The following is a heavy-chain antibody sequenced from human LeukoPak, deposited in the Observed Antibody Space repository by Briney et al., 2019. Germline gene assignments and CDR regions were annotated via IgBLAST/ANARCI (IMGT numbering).Heavy chain of an antibody. CDR2: ISSSSSYI. D-gene: IGHD4-17*01. V-gene: IGHV3-21*01. CDR1: GFTFRSYN. Sequence: PGGSLRLSCAASGFTFRSYNMNWVHQAPGKGLEWVSSISSSSSYIYYADSVKGRFTISRDNAKNSLYLQMNSLRAEDTAVYYCARDGAIDYGDYSLSLWGQGTLVTVSS. J-gene: IGHJ4*02. CDR3: ARDGAIDYGDYSLSL.